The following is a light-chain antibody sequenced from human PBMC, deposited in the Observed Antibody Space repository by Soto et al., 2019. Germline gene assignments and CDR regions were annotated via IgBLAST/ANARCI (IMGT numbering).Light chain of an antibody. CDR1: QSVSSSY. Sequence: EIVLTQSPGTLSLSPGERATLSCRASQSVSSSYLAWYQQKPGQAPRLLIYGASSRATGIPDRFSGSGSGTDFPLTISRLEPEEFAVYYGQQYGSSPGTFGQGTKVEIK. V-gene: IGKV3-20*01. CDR3: QQYGSSPGT. J-gene: IGKJ1*01. CDR2: GAS.